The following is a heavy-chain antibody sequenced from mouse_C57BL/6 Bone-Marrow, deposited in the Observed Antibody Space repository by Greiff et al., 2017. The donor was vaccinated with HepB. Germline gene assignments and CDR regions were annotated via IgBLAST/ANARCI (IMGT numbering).Heavy chain of an antibody. CDR3: AQRGLFYYGSSPFAY. CDR2: ILPGSGST. V-gene: IGHV1-9*01. J-gene: IGHJ3*01. Sequence: VQLQQSGAELMKPGASVKLSCKATGYTFTGYWIEWVKQRPGHGLEWIGEILPGSGSTNYNEKFKGKATFTADTSSNTAYMQLSSLTTEDSAIYYCAQRGLFYYGSSPFAYWGQGTLVTVSA. D-gene: IGHD1-1*01. CDR1: GYTFTGYW.